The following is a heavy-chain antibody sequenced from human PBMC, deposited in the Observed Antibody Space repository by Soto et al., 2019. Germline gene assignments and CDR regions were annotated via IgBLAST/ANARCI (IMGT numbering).Heavy chain of an antibody. D-gene: IGHD5-12*01. Sequence: QVQPVQSGAEVQKPGASVKVSCKTSGYTFNDFGITWVRQAPGLGLEWLGWIYSKAGTINFAPKFQGRDIITTDTTTSTDSMELTSLTYDDSDVYFCARDIGFDIDYWGQGTLVTVS. J-gene: IGHJ4*02. CDR3: ARDIGFDIDY. V-gene: IGHV1-18*01. CDR2: IYSKAGTI. CDR1: GYTFNDFG.